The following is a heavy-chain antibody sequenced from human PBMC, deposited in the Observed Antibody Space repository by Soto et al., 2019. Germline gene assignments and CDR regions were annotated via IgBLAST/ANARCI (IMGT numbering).Heavy chain of an antibody. CDR1: GFTFSSYV. V-gene: IGHV3-23*01. CDR2: ISGSGGST. D-gene: IGHD3-10*01. CDR3: AKSPFRISMIRGGWFDP. Sequence: QRGGSLRLSCAASGFTFSSYVMSWVRQAPGKGLEWVSGISGSGGSTYYADSVKGRFTISRDNSKNTLYLEMNSLRADDTAVYYCAKSPFRISMIRGGWFDPWGQGTLVTVSS. J-gene: IGHJ5*02.